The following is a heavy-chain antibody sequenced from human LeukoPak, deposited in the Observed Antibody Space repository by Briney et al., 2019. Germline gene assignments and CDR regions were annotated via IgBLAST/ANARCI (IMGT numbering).Heavy chain of an antibody. CDR2: ICCGGGET. D-gene: IGHD6-6*01. V-gene: IGHV3-23*01. CDR3: AKQHSSSSILHYC. CDR1: GYTFNSDA. J-gene: IGHJ4*02. Sequence: GGSLRLSCAASGYTFNSDAMTWFRQSPGKGLEWVSLICCGGGETFYAGSVKGRFPVSRDNWKDTLYLQMKSLRGEDTAVYYCAKQHSSSSILHYCWGQGTLVTVSS.